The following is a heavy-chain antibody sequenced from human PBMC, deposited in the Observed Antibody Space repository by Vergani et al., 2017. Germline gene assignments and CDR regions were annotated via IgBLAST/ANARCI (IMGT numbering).Heavy chain of an antibody. CDR3: ARGGYYYDSSDDAFDI. Sequence: QLQLQESGPGLVKPSETLSLTCTVSGGSISSSSYYWGWIRQPPGKGLEWIGSIYYRGSTYYNPSLKLLVTISVDTSKNQFSLKLSSVTAADTAVYYCARGGYYYDSSDDAFDIWGQGTMVTVSS. CDR2: IYYRGST. J-gene: IGHJ3*02. V-gene: IGHV4-39*07. D-gene: IGHD3-22*01. CDR1: GGSISSSSYY.